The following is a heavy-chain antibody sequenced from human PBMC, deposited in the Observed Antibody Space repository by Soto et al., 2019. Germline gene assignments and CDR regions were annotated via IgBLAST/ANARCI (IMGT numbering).Heavy chain of an antibody. J-gene: IGHJ3*02. V-gene: IGHV3-23*01. CDR2: INAIGGST. Sequence: EVQLLESGGGLAEPGGSLRLSCVVSGLPVSSHGMSWVRQAPGKGLECVSGINAIGGSTYYADSVKGRFSIATVSSENTMYPQMNSLSTEDTARYFCARGERGVLDIWGQGTMVTVSS. CDR3: ARGERGVLDI. D-gene: IGHD1-1*01. CDR1: GLPVSSHG.